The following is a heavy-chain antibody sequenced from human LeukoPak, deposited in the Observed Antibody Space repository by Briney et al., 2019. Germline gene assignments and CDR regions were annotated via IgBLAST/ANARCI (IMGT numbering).Heavy chain of an antibody. V-gene: IGHV4-4*07. J-gene: IGHJ4*02. D-gene: IGHD6-13*01. Sequence: PSETLSLTCTVSGGSISSYYWSWIRQPAGKGLEWIGRIYSTGSTNYNPSLKSRVTMSVDTSKNQFSLRLRSVTAAAGTAGFDFWGQGALVTVSS. CDR1: GGSISSYY. CDR2: IYSTGST. CDR3: F.